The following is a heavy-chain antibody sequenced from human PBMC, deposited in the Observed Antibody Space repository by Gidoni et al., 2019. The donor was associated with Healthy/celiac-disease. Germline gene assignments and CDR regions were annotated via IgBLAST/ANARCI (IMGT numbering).Heavy chain of an antibody. CDR1: GGTFSSYA. CDR2: IIPILGIA. V-gene: IGHV1-69*04. CDR3: ASVKWEPSSKSLYYYYSGMDV. D-gene: IGHD1-26*01. Sequence: QVQLVQSGAEVKKPGFPVKVSCTASGGTFSSYAISGVRQAPGQGLEWMGRIIPILGIANYTQKFQGRVTITADKSTSTAYMELSSLRSEDTAVYYCASVKWEPSSKSLYYYYSGMDVWGQGTTVTVSS. J-gene: IGHJ6*02.